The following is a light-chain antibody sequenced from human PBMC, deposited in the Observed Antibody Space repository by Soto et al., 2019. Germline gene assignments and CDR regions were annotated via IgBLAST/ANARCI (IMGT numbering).Light chain of an antibody. CDR2: EVK. V-gene: IGLV2-14*01. CDR1: SSVVGGYNY. CDR3: NSYTSSNTWV. J-gene: IGLJ3*02. Sequence: QAVLTQPASVSGSPGQSITISCTGTSSVVGGYNYVSWHQQHPGKAPKVMIYEVKYRPSGVSDRFSGSKSGNTASLTISGLQPEDEADYYCNSYTSSNTWVFGGGTQGTVL.